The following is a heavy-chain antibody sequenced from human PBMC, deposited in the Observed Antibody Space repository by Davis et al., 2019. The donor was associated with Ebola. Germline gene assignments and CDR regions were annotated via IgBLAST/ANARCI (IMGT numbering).Heavy chain of an antibody. CDR3: ARIKRITMIVVVRDDAFDI. CDR1: GGSFSGYY. D-gene: IGHD3-22*01. CDR2: INHSGST. V-gene: IGHV4-34*01. J-gene: IGHJ3*02. Sequence: MPSETLSLTCAVYGGSFSGYYWSWIRQPPGKGLEWIGEINHSGSTNYNPSLKSRVTISVDKSKNQFSLKLSSVTAADTAVYYCARIKRITMIVVVRDDAFDIWGQGTMVTVSS.